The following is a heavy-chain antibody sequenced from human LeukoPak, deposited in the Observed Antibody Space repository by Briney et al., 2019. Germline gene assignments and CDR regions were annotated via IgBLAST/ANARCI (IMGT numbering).Heavy chain of an antibody. V-gene: IGHV4-59*08. CDR3: ARTYYFGSGSYHFDY. CDR2: FFSSGST. J-gene: IGHJ4*02. D-gene: IGHD3-10*01. CDR1: GGSISSYD. Sequence: SKTLSLTGSVSGGSISSYDWSWIRQPPGKGLEWIGYFFSSGSTHDNPSLKSPVTISVDTSKNQFSLKLTSVTAADTAVYYCARTYYFGSGSYHFDYWGQGTLVTVSS.